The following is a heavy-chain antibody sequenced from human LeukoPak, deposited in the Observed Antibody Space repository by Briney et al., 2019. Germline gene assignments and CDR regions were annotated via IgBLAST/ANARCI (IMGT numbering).Heavy chain of an antibody. CDR1: GGSFSGYY. Sequence: SETLSLTCAVYGGSFSGYYWSWIRQPPGKGLEWIGEINHSGSTDSNPSLKSRVTMSVHTSKNQFSLQLNSVTAADTAVYYCARRDRTYYDILTPWGQGTLVTVSS. V-gene: IGHV4-34*01. CDR2: INHSGST. CDR3: ARRDRTYYDILTP. J-gene: IGHJ5*02. D-gene: IGHD3-9*01.